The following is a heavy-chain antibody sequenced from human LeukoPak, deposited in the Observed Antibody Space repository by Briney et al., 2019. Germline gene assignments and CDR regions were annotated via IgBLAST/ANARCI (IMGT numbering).Heavy chain of an antibody. CDR1: GGSIRSYY. J-gene: IGHJ6*02. CDR3: ARLDHHYYGMDV. CDR2: MFYSGST. V-gene: IGHV4-59*08. Sequence: PSETLSLTCTVSGGSIRSYYWSWIRHPPGKGLEWIGYMFYSGSTNYNPSLKSRVTISGDTSRNQFSLKVNSVTAADTAVYYCARLDHHYYGMDVWGQGTTVNVSS.